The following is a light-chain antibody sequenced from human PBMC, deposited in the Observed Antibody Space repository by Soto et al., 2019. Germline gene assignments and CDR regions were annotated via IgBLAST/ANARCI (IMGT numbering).Light chain of an antibody. CDR3: QHYNSYSEA. V-gene: IGKV1-5*01. J-gene: IGKJ1*01. CDR2: DAS. CDR1: QSINRR. Sequence: DIQMTQSPSTLSASVGDRVTITCRASQSINRRLAWYQQKPGKAPNLLIYDASTLESGVPARFSGSGSGTEFTLTISSLQPDDFATYYCQHYNSYSEAFGQGTKVDIK.